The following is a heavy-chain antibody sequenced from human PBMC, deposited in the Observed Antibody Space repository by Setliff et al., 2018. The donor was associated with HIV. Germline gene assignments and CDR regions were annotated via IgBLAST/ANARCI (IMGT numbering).Heavy chain of an antibody. V-gene: IGHV4-61*09. Sequence: SETLSLTCTVSGGSISSGNYYWSWIRVPAGKVLEWIGHVYTDGSTNYNPSLNSRVTISVDMSKDQFSLKMNSLTAADTALYYCVSSWYWDFDFWGQGAQVTVSS. J-gene: IGHJ4*02. CDR1: GGSISSGNYY. CDR3: VSSWYWDFDF. D-gene: IGHD6-13*01. CDR2: VYTDGST.